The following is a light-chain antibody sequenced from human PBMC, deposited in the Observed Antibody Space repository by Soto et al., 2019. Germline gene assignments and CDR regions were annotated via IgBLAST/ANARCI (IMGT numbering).Light chain of an antibody. V-gene: IGKV1-39*01. J-gene: IGKJ1*01. CDR2: AAS. CDR3: QQSFSPLWT. CDR1: QSISNY. Sequence: DIQMTQSPSSLSASVGDRVTITCRASQSISNYLNWDQQKPGKAPKLLIYAASSMQCAVASKFSGSGSETDFTLTISSLQPDDSATYYCQQSFSPLWTFGQGTKVEV.